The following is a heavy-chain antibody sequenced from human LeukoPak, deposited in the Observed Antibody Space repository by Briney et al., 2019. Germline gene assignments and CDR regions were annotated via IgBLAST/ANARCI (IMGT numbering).Heavy chain of an antibody. CDR3: AMDGGYSYGDPYYFDY. CDR2: IYYSGST. V-gene: IGHV4-39*01. D-gene: IGHD5-18*01. J-gene: IGHJ4*02. Sequence: PSETLSLTCTVSGGSISSSSYYWGWIRPPPGKGLEWIGSIYYSGSTYYNPSLKSRVTISVDTSKNQFSLKLSSVTAADTAVYYCAMDGGYSYGDPYYFDYWGQGTLVTVSS. CDR1: GGSISSSSYY.